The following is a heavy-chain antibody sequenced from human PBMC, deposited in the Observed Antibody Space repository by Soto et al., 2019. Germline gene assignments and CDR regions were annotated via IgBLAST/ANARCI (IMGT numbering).Heavy chain of an antibody. CDR3: AKDNRLLRYFDSRNENWFDP. D-gene: IGHD3-9*01. CDR1: GFTFSSYA. CDR2: ISGSGGST. V-gene: IGHV3-23*01. Sequence: GGSLRLSCAASGFTFSSYAMSWVRQAPGKGLEWVSAISGSGGSTYYADSVKGRFTISRDNSKNTLYLQMNSLRAEDTAVYYCAKDNRLLRYFDSRNENWFDPWGQGTLVTVSS. J-gene: IGHJ5*02.